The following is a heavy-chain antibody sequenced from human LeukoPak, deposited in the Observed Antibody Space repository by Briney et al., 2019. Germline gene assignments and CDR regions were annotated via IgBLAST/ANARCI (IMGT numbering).Heavy chain of an antibody. D-gene: IGHD6-13*01. CDR3: ASGGDAGRAYYDY. Sequence: PGGCLRLFCAASGFIFSSYYMSWGRQAPGKGRAWVANIKQDGSEKYYVDSVKGRFTISRDNDKNSLHLQMNSLRAEDTAVYYCASGGDAGRAYYDYWGQGTLVTVSS. CDR1: GFIFSSYY. CDR2: IKQDGSEK. V-gene: IGHV3-7*01. J-gene: IGHJ4*02.